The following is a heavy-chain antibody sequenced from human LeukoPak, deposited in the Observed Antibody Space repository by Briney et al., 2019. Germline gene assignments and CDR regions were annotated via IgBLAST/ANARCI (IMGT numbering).Heavy chain of an antibody. CDR3: ARDLHELQNTYYFDY. J-gene: IGHJ4*02. Sequence: GGSLRLSCAASGFTFSSYSMNWVRQAPGKGLERVSSISGSGSDIHYADSVKGRFTISRDNAKNSLYLQMNSLRAEDTAVYYCARDLHELQNTYYFDYWGQGILVTVSS. D-gene: IGHD5-24*01. CDR2: ISGSGSDI. CDR1: GFTFSSYS. V-gene: IGHV3-21*01.